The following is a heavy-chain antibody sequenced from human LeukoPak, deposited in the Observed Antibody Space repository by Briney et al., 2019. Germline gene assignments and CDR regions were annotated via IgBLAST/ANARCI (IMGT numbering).Heavy chain of an antibody. J-gene: IGHJ5*02. D-gene: IGHD1-14*01. Sequence: SETLSLTCAVSGGSVSSGGYSWSWIRQAPGKGLEWIGYIYQSGSTYYNPSLKSRVTISIDRSKNQFSLKLNSVTAADTAVYYCARDKTAGWFDPWGQGTLVTVSS. CDR3: ARDKTAGWFDP. CDR1: GGSVSSGGYS. CDR2: IYQSGST. V-gene: IGHV4-30-2*01.